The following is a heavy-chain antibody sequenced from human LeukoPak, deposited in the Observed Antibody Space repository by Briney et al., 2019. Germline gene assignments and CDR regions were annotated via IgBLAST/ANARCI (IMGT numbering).Heavy chain of an antibody. CDR3: ARGPGYSSGWYFFDY. V-gene: IGHV3-53*01. Sequence: PGGSLRLSCAASGFTISSNSMSWVRQAPGKGLEWVSVIYGGGSTYYADSVKGRFTIPRDTFQGTLSLQMDSLRAEDTAVYYCARGPGYSSGWYFFDYWGRGTLVTVSS. D-gene: IGHD6-13*01. CDR2: IYGGGST. CDR1: GFTISSNS. J-gene: IGHJ4*02.